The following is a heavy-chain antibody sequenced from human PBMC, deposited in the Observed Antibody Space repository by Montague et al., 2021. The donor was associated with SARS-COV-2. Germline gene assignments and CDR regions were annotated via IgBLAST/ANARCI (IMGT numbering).Heavy chain of an antibody. J-gene: IGHJ4*02. D-gene: IGHD3-9*01. CDR2: MYYSGTT. V-gene: IGHV4-39*07. Sequence: SETLSLTCTVSGGSISGSNYYWGWIRQPPGKGLEWIGSMYYSGTTHYNPSLRSRVTISLDTSKNQVSLRLTSVTAADTAFYYCGSDTTAYFRFVYWGRGTLVSVSS. CDR1: GGSISGSNYY. CDR3: GSDTTAYFRFVY.